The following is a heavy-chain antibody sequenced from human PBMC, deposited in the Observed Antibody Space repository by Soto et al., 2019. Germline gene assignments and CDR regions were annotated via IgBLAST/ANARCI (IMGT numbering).Heavy chain of an antibody. D-gene: IGHD3-16*01. J-gene: IGHJ5*01. CDR1: GGSISSYY. CDR3: ARQVWGSPNWFDS. Sequence: SETLSLTCTVSGGSISSYYWSWIRQPPGKGLEWIGYIYYSGSTNYNPSLKSRVTISLDTSKNQFSLKLSSVTAADTAMYYCARQVWGSPNWFDSWGQGTLVTVSS. V-gene: IGHV4-59*08. CDR2: IYYSGST.